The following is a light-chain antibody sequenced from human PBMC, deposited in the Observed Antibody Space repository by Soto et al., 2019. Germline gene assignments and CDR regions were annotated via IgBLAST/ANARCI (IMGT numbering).Light chain of an antibody. CDR1: SSDVGGYNY. Sequence: QSVLAQPASVSGSPGQSITISCTGTSSDVGGYNYVSWYQQHPGKAPQLMIYEVSNRPSGVSNRFSASKSGNTASLNISGLQAEDEADYYCSSYTIRSNYVLRTGPKV. CDR3: SSYTIRSNYV. CDR2: EVS. J-gene: IGLJ1*01. V-gene: IGLV2-14*01.